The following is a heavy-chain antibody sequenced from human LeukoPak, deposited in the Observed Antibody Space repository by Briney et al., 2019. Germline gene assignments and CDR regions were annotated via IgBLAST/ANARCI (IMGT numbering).Heavy chain of an antibody. Sequence: PGRSLRLSCAVSGFTFSSYGMHWVRQAPGEGLEWAAVISYNGSTKYYADSVKGRFTISRDNSKNTLYLQMNSLRAEDTAVYYCAKEVSIGFIDYWGQGTLVNVSS. CDR2: ISYNGSTK. D-gene: IGHD6-19*01. J-gene: IGHJ4*02. V-gene: IGHV3-30*18. CDR1: GFTFSSYG. CDR3: AKEVSIGFIDY.